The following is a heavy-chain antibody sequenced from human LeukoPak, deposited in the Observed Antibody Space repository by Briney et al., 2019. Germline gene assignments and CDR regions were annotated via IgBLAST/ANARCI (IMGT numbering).Heavy chain of an antibody. V-gene: IGHV3-43D*03. CDR3: AKDISDAGTGECGY. J-gene: IGHJ4*02. D-gene: IGHD3-10*01. CDR2: ISWDGGST. CDR1: GSTFDDYA. Sequence: GGSLRLSCAASGSTFDDYAMHWVRQAPGKGLEWVSLISWDGGSTYYADSVKGRFTISRDNSKNSLYLQMNSLRAEDTALYYCAKDISDAGTGECGYWGQGTLVTVSS.